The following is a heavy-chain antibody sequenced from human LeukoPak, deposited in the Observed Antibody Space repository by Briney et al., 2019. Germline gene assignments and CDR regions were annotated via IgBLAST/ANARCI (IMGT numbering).Heavy chain of an antibody. V-gene: IGHV1-18*01. J-gene: IGHJ6*04. CDR3: ARGAMYYYDRRQMDV. Sequence: ASVKVSCKASGYTFTSYGISWVRQAPGQGLEWMGWISGYNGNTKYAQKVQGRVTMTTDTSTTTAYMELKSLRSEDTAVYYCARGAMYYYDRRQMDVWGKGTMVTVSS. D-gene: IGHD3-22*01. CDR2: ISGYNGNT. CDR1: GYTFTSYG.